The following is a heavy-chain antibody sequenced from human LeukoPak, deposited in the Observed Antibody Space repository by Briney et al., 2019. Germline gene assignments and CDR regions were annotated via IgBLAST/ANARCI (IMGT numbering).Heavy chain of an antibody. CDR2: MNPNSGNT. V-gene: IGHV1-8*03. CDR1: GYTFTSYD. J-gene: IGHJ3*02. CDR3: ARARYCSSTSCYDAFDI. Sequence: ASVKVSCKASGYTFTSYDINWVRQATGQGLEWMGWMNPNSGNTGYAQKFQGRVTITRNTSISTAYMELSSLRSEDTAVYYCARARYCSSTSCYDAFDIWGQGTMVTVSS. D-gene: IGHD2-2*01.